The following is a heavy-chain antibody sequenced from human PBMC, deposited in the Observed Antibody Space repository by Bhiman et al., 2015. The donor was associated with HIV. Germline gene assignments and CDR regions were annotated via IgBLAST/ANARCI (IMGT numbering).Heavy chain of an antibody. CDR2: ISSSSSYI. V-gene: IGHV3-21*01. D-gene: IGHD1-26*01. CDR1: GFSLSTYT. J-gene: IGHJ4*02. CDR3: ARSGATGLHEDYFDY. Sequence: EVQLVESGGGLVKPGGSLRLSCTGSGFSLSTYTMNWVHQAPGKGLEWVSSISSSSSYIYYADSVKGRFTISRDNAKNSLYLQMNSLRAEDTAMYYCARSGATGLHEDYFDYWGQGTLVTVSS.